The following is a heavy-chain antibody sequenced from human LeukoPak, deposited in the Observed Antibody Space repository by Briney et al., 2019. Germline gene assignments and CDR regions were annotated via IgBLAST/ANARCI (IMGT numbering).Heavy chain of an antibody. D-gene: IGHD3-22*01. J-gene: IGHJ4*02. CDR3: ARDSYDSGGQLGYFDY. V-gene: IGHV3-66*01. CDR1: GLTVSSNY. Sequence: QPGGSLRLSCAASGLTVSSNYMSWVRQAPGKGLEWVSIIYSGGTIYYADSVKGRFTISRDNSKNTLFLQMNSLRAEDTAVYYCARDSYDSGGQLGYFDYWGQGTLVTVSS. CDR2: IYSGGTI.